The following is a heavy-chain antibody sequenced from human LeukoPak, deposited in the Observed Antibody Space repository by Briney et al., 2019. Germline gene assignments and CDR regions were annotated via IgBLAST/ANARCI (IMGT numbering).Heavy chain of an antibody. CDR3: ARAVDYGSGSWFYFDY. Sequence: PGGSLRLSCAVSGLTFSSSWMDWVRQAPGKGLEWVASINPDGNKKYSADSVKGRFTISRDNAENSLYLQMNSLRAEDTAVYYCARAVDYGSGSWFYFDYWGQGTLVTVSS. D-gene: IGHD3-10*01. CDR2: INPDGNKK. V-gene: IGHV3-7*01. J-gene: IGHJ4*02. CDR1: GLTFSSSW.